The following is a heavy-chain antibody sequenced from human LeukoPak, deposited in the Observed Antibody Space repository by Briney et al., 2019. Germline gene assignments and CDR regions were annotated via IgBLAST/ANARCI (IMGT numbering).Heavy chain of an antibody. CDR3: AKDRGDKDYNYIDV. D-gene: IGHD3-9*01. J-gene: IGHJ6*03. V-gene: IGHV3-7*03. CDR2: IKQDGSEK. CDR1: GFTFSSYW. Sequence: PGGSLRLSCAASGFTFSSYWMSWVRQAPGKGLEWAANIKQDGSEKYYVDSVKGRFTISRDNAKNSLYLQMNSLRVEDTALYYCAKDRGDKDYNYIDVWGEGTTVTVSS.